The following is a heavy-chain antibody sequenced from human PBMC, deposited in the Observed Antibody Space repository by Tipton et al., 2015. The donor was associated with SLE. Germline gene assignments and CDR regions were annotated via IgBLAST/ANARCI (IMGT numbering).Heavy chain of an antibody. CDR2: ISSSSSYI. CDR1: GFTFSSYS. D-gene: IGHD5-12*01. Sequence: GSLRLSCAASGFTFSSYSMNWVRQAPGKGLEWVSSISSSSSYIYYADSVKGRFTISRDNAKNSLYLQMNSLRAEDTAVYYCARRGSEVATVDYWGQGTLVTVSS. V-gene: IGHV3-21*01. J-gene: IGHJ4*02. CDR3: ARRGSEVATVDY.